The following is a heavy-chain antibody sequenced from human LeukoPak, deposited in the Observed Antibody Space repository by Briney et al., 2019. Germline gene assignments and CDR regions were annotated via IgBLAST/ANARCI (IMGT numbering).Heavy chain of an antibody. J-gene: IGHJ4*02. CDR3: ARCLYYYDTSGYYQYYFDY. V-gene: IGHV3-21*01. CDR2: ISSSSSYI. CDR1: GFTFSSYG. D-gene: IGHD3-22*01. Sequence: PGGSLRLSCAASGFTFSSYGMHWVRQAPGKGLEWVSSISSSSSYIYYADSVKGRFTISRDNAKNSLYLQMNSLRAEDTAVYYCARCLYYYDTSGYYQYYFDYWGQGTLVTVSS.